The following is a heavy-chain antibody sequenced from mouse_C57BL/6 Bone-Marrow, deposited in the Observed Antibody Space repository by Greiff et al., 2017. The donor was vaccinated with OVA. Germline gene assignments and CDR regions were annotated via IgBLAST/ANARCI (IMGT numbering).Heavy chain of an antibody. Sequence: EVKLVESGGGLVQPGGSLKLSCAASGFTFSDYYMYWVRQTPEKRLEWVAYISNGGGSTYYPDTVKGRFTISRDNAKNTLYLQMSRLKSEDTAMYYCARRMITKAMDYWGQGTSVTVSS. CDR3: ARRMITKAMDY. CDR2: ISNGGGST. CDR1: GFTFSDYY. V-gene: IGHV5-12*01. J-gene: IGHJ4*01. D-gene: IGHD2-4*01.